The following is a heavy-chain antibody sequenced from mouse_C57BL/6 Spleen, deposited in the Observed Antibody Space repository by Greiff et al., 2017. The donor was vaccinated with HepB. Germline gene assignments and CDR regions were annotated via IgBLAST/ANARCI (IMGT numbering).Heavy chain of an antibody. CDR3: ARQTSYAMDY. Sequence: QVQLQQSGAELVMPGASVKLSCKASGYTFTSYWMHWVKQRPGQGLEWIGEIDPSDSYTNYNQKFKGKSTLTVDKSSSTAYMQLSSLTSEDSAVYYCARQTSYAMDYWGQGTSVTVSS. V-gene: IGHV1-69*01. CDR1: GYTFTSYW. J-gene: IGHJ4*01. CDR2: IDPSDSYT.